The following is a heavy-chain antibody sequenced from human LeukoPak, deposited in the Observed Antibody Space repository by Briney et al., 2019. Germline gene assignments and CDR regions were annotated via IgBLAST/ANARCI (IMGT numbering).Heavy chain of an antibody. Sequence: TSETLSLTCAVYGGSFSGYYWSWIRQPPGKGLEWIGEINHSGSTNYNPSLKSRVTISVDTSKNQFSLKLSSVTAADTAVYYCARGGEYSSSLYYFDYWGQGTLVTVSS. CDR3: ARGGEYSSSLYYFDY. D-gene: IGHD6-6*01. CDR1: GGSFSGYY. V-gene: IGHV4-34*01. CDR2: INHSGST. J-gene: IGHJ4*02.